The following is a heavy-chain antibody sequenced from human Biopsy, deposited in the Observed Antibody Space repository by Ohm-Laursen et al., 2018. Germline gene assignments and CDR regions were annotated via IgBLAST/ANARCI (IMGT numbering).Heavy chain of an antibody. Sequence: ASVKVSCKASGYSFTNYYLHWVRQAPGQGLQWMGRINPNNDNTIYAQQFQGRVTMTKDTSTSTVYMDLSSLTFDDSAVYYCARGLRGLVAITATAYYFDFWGQGNPVTVSS. J-gene: IGHJ4*02. CDR2: INPNNDNT. CDR3: ARGLRGLVAITATAYYFDF. D-gene: IGHD1-14*01. CDR1: GYSFTNYY. V-gene: IGHV1-46*01.